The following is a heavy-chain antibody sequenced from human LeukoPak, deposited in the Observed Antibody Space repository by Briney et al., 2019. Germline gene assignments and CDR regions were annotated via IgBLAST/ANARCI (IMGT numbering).Heavy chain of an antibody. J-gene: IGHJ3*02. CDR3: AKGAGSGRFDAFDI. CDR2: ISYDGSNK. D-gene: IGHD6-19*01. Sequence: GRSLRLSCAASGFTFSSYGMHWVRQAPGKGLEWVAVISYDGSNKYYADSVKGRFTISRDNSKNTLYLQMNSLRAEDTAVYYCAKGAGSGRFDAFDIWGQGTMVTVSS. CDR1: GFTFSSYG. V-gene: IGHV3-30*18.